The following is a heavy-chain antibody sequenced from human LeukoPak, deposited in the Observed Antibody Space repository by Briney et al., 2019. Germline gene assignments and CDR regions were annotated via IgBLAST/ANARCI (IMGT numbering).Heavy chain of an antibody. Sequence: PETLSLTCAVSGYSISSGYYWGWIRQPPGKGLEWIGSIYHSGSTHYNPSLKSRVTISVDTSKNQFSLKLSSMTAADTAVYYCARLQGLYSSSYDYWGQGTLVTVSS. J-gene: IGHJ4*02. D-gene: IGHD6-6*01. CDR1: GYSISSGYY. CDR3: ARLQGLYSSSYDY. V-gene: IGHV4-38-2*01. CDR2: IYHSGST.